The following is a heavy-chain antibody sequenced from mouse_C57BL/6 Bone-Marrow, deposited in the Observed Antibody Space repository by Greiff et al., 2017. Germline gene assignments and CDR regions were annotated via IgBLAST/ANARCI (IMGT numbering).Heavy chain of an antibody. Sequence: EVQLQQSGGDLVKPGGSLKLSCAASGFTFSSYGMSWVRQTPDKRLEWVATISSGGSYTYYPDSVKGRFTISRANAKNTLYLQMSSLKSEDTAMYYCARQGYYGSSYGYFDVWGTGTTVTVSS. D-gene: IGHD1-1*01. CDR2: ISSGGSYT. V-gene: IGHV5-6*01. J-gene: IGHJ1*03. CDR1: GFTFSSYG. CDR3: ARQGYYGSSYGYFDV.